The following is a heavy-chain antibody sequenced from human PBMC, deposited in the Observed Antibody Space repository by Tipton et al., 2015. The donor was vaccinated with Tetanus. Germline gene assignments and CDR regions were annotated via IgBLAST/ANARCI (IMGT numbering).Heavy chain of an antibody. J-gene: IGHJ4*02. CDR3: VREINGGNSGYDYYFDN. CDR1: GYSFTSYG. D-gene: IGHD5-12*01. V-gene: IGHV1-18*01. CDR2: IRAHNGDT. Sequence: QSGPEVKKPGASVKVSCTANGYSFTSYGINWVRQAPGQGLEWMGWIRAHNGDTKYAQKFQGRVTLTTDTSTMTAYMEVRSLRSDDTAVYYCVREINGGNSGYDYYFDNWGQGTLVTVSA.